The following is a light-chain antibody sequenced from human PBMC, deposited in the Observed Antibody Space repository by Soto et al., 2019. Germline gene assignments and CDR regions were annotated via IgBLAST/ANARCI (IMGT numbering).Light chain of an antibody. CDR1: ESVTDY. V-gene: IGKV3-11*01. Sequence: EIVLTQSPATLSLSPGERGTLPCRASESVTDYLAWYQQKPGQAPRLLDYDVSNRATGIPARFSGGGSGTDFTLTISNVEPEDFAVYYCQQRSDWPWTFGQGTKVDIK. J-gene: IGKJ1*01. CDR3: QQRSDWPWT. CDR2: DVS.